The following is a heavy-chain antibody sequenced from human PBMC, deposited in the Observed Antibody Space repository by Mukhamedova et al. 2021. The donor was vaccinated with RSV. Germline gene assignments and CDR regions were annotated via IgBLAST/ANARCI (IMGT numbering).Heavy chain of an antibody. V-gene: IGHV3-43*01. D-gene: IGHD1/OR15-1a*01. Sequence: YYADSMKGRFTISRDNSKNSLSLQMVSLRTEDTALYYCAKDYRRQQQTDPLGHWGQGTLVTVSS. J-gene: IGHJ4*02. CDR3: AKDYRRQQQTDPLGH.